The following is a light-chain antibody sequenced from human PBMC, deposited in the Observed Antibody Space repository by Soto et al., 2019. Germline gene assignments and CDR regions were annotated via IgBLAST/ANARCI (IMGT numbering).Light chain of an antibody. J-gene: IGLJ2*01. V-gene: IGLV1-47*01. Sequence: QSVLTQPPSASGTPGQRVTISCSGSSSNIESNFVYLYQQFTGTAPRLLIYRNNQRPSGVPDRFSGSKSGTSASLAISALRSEDEADYYCTVWDDSLRGRLFGGRTKVTV. CDR3: TVWDDSLRGRL. CDR2: RNN. CDR1: SSNIESNF.